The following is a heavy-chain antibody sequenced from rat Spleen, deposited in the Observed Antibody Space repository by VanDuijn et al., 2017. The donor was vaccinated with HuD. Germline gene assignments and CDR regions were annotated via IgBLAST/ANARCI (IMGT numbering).Heavy chain of an antibody. J-gene: IGHJ2*01. CDR1: GFTFSDYY. Sequence: EVQLLESDGGLVQPGRSLKLSCTASGFTFSDYYMAWVRQAPTKGLEWVATISNAGDTYYPDSVKGRFSISRENAKSTTYLHMNSLRSEDTATYYCSPLPGHNLDYWGQGVMVTASS. D-gene: IGHD1-4*01. V-gene: IGHV5-20*01. CDR2: ISNAGDT. CDR3: SPLPGHNLDY.